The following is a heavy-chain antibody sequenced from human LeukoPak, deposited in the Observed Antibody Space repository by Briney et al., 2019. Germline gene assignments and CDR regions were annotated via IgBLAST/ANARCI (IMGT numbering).Heavy chain of an antibody. J-gene: IGHJ6*03. Sequence: GASVKVSCTASGYTFTSYDINWVRQATGQGLEWRGWMNPNSGNTGYAQKFQGRVTMTRNTSISTAYMELSSLRSEDTAVYYCARATQDRITIFGVVIIPYYYYMDVWGKGTTVTVSS. D-gene: IGHD3-3*01. V-gene: IGHV1-8*01. CDR1: GYTFTSYD. CDR3: ARATQDRITIFGVVIIPYYYYMDV. CDR2: MNPNSGNT.